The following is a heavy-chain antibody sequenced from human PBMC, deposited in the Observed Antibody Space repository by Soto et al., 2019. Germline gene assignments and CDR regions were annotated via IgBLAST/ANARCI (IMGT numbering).Heavy chain of an antibody. Sequence: GASVKVSCKASGYTFTSYGISWVRQAPGQGLEWMGWISAYNGNTNYAQRLQGRVTMTTDTSTSTAYMELRSLRSDDTAVYYCARGSVVTAIHRYGMDVWGQGTTVTVSS. J-gene: IGHJ6*02. V-gene: IGHV1-18*01. D-gene: IGHD2-21*02. CDR1: GYTFTSYG. CDR3: ARGSVVTAIHRYGMDV. CDR2: ISAYNGNT.